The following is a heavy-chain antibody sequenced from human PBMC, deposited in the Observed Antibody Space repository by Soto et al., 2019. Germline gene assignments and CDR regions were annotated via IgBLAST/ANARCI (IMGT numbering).Heavy chain of an antibody. CDR3: ARGRYYDSSGYYYI. CDR1: GGSISSGDYH. D-gene: IGHD3-22*01. Sequence: QVQLQESGPGLVKPSQTLSLTCTVSGGSISSGDYHWSWIRQPPGKGLEWIGYIYYSGSSYYTPSLKSRVTISVDTSKNQFSLKLNSVTAADTAMYYCARGRYYDSSGYYYIWGQGTLVTVSS. CDR2: IYYSGSS. J-gene: IGHJ4*02. V-gene: IGHV4-30-4*01.